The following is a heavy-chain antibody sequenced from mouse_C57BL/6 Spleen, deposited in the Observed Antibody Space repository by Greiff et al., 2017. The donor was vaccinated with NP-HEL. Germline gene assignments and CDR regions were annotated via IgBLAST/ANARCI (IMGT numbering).Heavy chain of an antibody. CDR3: ARYTTVVATNYYAMDY. CDR2: INPSSGYT. Sequence: VQRVESGAELAKPGASVKLSCKASGYTFTSYWMHWVKQRPGQGLEWIGYINPSSGYTKYNQKFKDKATLTADKSSSTAYMQLSSLTYEDSAVYYCARYTTVVATNYYAMDYWGQGTSVTVSS. CDR1: GYTFTSYW. D-gene: IGHD1-1*01. V-gene: IGHV1-7*01. J-gene: IGHJ4*01.